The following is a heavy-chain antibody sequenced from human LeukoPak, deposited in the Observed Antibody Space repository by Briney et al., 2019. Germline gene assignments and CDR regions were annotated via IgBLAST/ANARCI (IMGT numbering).Heavy chain of an antibody. CDR2: IIPIFGTA. V-gene: IGHV1-69*05. CDR1: GGTFSSYA. Sequence: ASVKVSCKASGGTFSSYAISWVRQAPGQGLEWMGRIIPIFGTANYAQKFQGRVTITTDESTSTAYMELSSLRSEDTAVYYCARWGATTVGASXIWGQGTMVTV. J-gene: IGHJ3*02. D-gene: IGHD4-23*01. CDR3: ARWGATTVGASXI.